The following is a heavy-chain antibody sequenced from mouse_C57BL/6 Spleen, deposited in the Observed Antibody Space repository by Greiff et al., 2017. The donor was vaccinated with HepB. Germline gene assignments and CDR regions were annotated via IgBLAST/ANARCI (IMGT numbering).Heavy chain of an antibody. CDR3: ARDQGYYGSSLWYFDV. D-gene: IGHD1-1*01. V-gene: IGHV5-4*01. CDR1: GFTFSSYA. CDR2: ISDGGSYT. Sequence: EVHLVESGGGLVKPGGSLKLSCAASGFTFSSYAMSWVRQTPEKRLEWVATISDGGSYTYYPDNVKGRFTISRDNAKNNLYLQMSHLKSEDTAMYYCARDQGYYGSSLWYFDVWGTGTTVTVSS. J-gene: IGHJ1*03.